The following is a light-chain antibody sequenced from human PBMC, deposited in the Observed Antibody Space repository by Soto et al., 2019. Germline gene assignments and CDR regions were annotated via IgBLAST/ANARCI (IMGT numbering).Light chain of an antibody. CDR1: SSDVGVYNY. CDR2: DVT. Sequence: QSALTQPASVSGSPGQSINISCTGTSSDVGVYNYVSWYQQHPGKAPKLMIYDVTNRPSGVSNRFSGSKSGNTASLTISGLQAEDEADYYCSSYTSSSTPLVFGGGTQLTVL. CDR3: SSYTSSSTPLV. V-gene: IGLV2-14*01. J-gene: IGLJ3*02.